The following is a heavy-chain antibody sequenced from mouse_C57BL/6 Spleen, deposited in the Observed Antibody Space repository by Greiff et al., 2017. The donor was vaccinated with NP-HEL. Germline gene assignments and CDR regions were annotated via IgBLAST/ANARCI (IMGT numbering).Heavy chain of an antibody. Sequence: VQLQQSGPELVKPGASVKISCKASGYAFSSSWMNWVKQRPGKGLEWIGRIYPGDGDTNYNGKFKGKATLTADKSSSTAYMQLSSLTSEDSAVYFCARASYYYGSSYGSAMDYWGQGTSVTVSS. CDR1: GYAFSSSW. D-gene: IGHD1-1*01. CDR2: IYPGDGDT. V-gene: IGHV1-82*01. CDR3: ARASYYYGSSYGSAMDY. J-gene: IGHJ4*01.